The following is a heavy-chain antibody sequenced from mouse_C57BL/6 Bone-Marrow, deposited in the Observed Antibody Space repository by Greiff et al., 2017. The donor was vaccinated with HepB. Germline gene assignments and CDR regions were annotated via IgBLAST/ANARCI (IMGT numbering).Heavy chain of an antibody. CDR3: ARGRLRGSSYRYFDV. D-gene: IGHD1-1*01. J-gene: IGHJ1*03. CDR1: GFTFSDYG. V-gene: IGHV5-17*01. Sequence: EVQVVESGGGLVKPGGSLKLSCAASGFTFSDYGMHWVRQAPEKGLEWVAYISSGSSTIYYADTVKGRFTISRDNAKNTLFLQMTSLRSEDTAMYYCARGRLRGSSYRYFDVWGTGTTVTVSS. CDR2: ISSGSSTI.